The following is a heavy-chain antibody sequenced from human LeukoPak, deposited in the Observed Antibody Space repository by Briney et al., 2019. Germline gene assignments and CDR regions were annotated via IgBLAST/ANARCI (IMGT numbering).Heavy chain of an antibody. V-gene: IGHV4-59*01. CDR1: GGSISSYY. D-gene: IGHD5-12*01. J-gene: IGHJ2*01. CDR3: ARDFLPPHYTATIRPDWYFDL. Sequence: PSETLSLTCTVSGGSISSYYWSWIRQPPGKGLEWIGYIYYSGSTNYNPSLKSRVTISVDTSKNQFSLKLSSVTAADTAVYYCARDFLPPHYTATIRPDWYFDLWGRGTLVTVSS. CDR2: IYYSGST.